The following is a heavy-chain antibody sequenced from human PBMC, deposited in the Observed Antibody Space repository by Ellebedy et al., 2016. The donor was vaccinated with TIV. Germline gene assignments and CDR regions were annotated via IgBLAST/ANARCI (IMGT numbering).Heavy chain of an antibody. CDR1: GFTFSSYS. Sequence: GGSLRLSCAASGFTFSSYSMNWVRQAPGKGLEWVSSISSSSSYIYYADSVKGRFTISRDNAKNSLYLQMNSLRAEDTAVYYCARDSADIAVAGPTYDYYYGMDVWGQGTTVTVSS. CDR3: ARDSADIAVAGPTYDYYYGMDV. CDR2: ISSSSSYI. J-gene: IGHJ6*02. D-gene: IGHD6-19*01. V-gene: IGHV3-21*01.